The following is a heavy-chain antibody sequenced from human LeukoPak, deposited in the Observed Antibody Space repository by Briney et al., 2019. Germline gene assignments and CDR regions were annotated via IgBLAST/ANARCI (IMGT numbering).Heavy chain of an antibody. Sequence: PGGSLRLSCEASGFTFSAYAMTWVRQAPGQGLEWVSSIGSDNKPHYSESVKGRFAISRDNSKSMLFLQLNSLRAEDTALYYCARDIASRRCDYWGQGTPVTVSS. V-gene: IGHV3-23*01. CDR3: ARDIASRRCDY. D-gene: IGHD6-6*01. J-gene: IGHJ4*02. CDR1: GFTFSAYA. CDR2: IGSDNKP.